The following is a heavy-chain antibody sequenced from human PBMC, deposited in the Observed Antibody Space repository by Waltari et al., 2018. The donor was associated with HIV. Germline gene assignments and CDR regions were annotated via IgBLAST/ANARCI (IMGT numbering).Heavy chain of an antibody. D-gene: IGHD4-17*01. J-gene: IGHJ4*01. CDR2: INGDGRGT. CDR1: GFTFSSLR. CDR3: TREGVETTAPADY. Sequence: EVQLVESGGGLVQAGGSLRLSCAATGFTFSSLRMDWGRQAPGKGLGGCGRINGDGRGTSYADSVRGRVSMSRENAENSRHLHMNSVRPDDTGLYYCTREGVETTAPADYWCHGTLVTVSS. V-gene: IGHV3-74*01.